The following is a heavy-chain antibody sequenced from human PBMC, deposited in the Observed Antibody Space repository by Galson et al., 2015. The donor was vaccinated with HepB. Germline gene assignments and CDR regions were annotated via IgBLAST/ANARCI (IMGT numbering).Heavy chain of an antibody. Sequence: TLSLTCSVSGGSITNKAYYWGWFRQSPGKGLEWIASIYFNGDTYYNPSLKSRVSMYIDTSKNQFSMNLRSVTATDATVYYCARHSLVGDYFDHWGQGTLVTVSS. D-gene: IGHD2-8*02. J-gene: IGHJ4*02. CDR3: ARHSLVGDYFDH. CDR2: IYFNGDT. CDR1: GGSITNKAYY. V-gene: IGHV4-39*01.